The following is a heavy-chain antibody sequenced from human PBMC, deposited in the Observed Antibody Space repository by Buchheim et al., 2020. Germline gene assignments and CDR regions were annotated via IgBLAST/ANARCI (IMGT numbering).Heavy chain of an antibody. CDR2: ISYDGSNK. D-gene: IGHD1-20*01. CDR3: AKDFGGGVYNWNYFDY. V-gene: IGHV3-30*18. Sequence: QVQLVESGGGVVQPGRSLRLSCAASGFTFSSYGMHWVRQAPGKGLEWVAVISYDGSNKYYADSVKGRFTISRDNSKNTRYLQMNSLRAEDTAVYYCAKDFGGGVYNWNYFDYWGQGTL. CDR1: GFTFSSYG. J-gene: IGHJ4*02.